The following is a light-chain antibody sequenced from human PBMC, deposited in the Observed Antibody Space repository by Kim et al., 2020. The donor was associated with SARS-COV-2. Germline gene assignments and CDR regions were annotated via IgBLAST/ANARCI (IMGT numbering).Light chain of an antibody. V-gene: IGKV4-1*01. CDR1: QSVLDSSNNRNY. J-gene: IGKJ2*01. Sequence: RATINCQSSQSVLDSSNNRNYLAWYQQKPGQPPKLLIYWASTRESGVPDRFSGSGSGTDFTLTISSLQAEDVAVYYCQQYYSTPYTFGQGTKLEI. CDR2: WAS. CDR3: QQYYSTPYT.